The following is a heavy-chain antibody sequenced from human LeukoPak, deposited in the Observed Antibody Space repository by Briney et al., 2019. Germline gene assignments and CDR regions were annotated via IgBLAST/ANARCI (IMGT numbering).Heavy chain of an antibody. CDR2: IYYSGST. CDR3: ARDLNGGLRGYGMDV. V-gene: IGHV4-59*01. Sequence: PSETLSLTCAVYGGSFSSYYWSWIRQPPGKGLEWIGYIYYSGSTNYNPSLKSRVTISVDTSKNQFSLKLSSVTAADTAVYYCARDLNGGLRGYGMDVWGKGTTVTVSS. J-gene: IGHJ6*04. D-gene: IGHD4-23*01. CDR1: GGSFSSYY.